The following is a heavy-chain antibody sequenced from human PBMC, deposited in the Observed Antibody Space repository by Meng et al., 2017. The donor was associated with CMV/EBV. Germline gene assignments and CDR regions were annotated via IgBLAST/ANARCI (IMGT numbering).Heavy chain of an antibody. J-gene: IGHJ6*02. CDR1: GFTFSSYG. V-gene: IGHV3-7*01. CDR3: ARLGELLWFGEPLLGMDV. CDR2: IKQDGSEK. D-gene: IGHD3-10*01. Sequence: GGSLRLSCAASGFTFSSYGMHWVRQAPGKGLEWVANIKQDGSEKYYVDSVKGRFTISRDNAKNSLYLQMNSLRAEDTAVYYCARLGELLWFGEPLLGMDVWGQGTTVTVSS.